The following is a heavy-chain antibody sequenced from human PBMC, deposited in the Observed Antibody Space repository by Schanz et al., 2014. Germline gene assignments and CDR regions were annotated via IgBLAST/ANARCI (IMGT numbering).Heavy chain of an antibody. Sequence: QVQLVQSGAEVKKPGASVKVSCTASGYTFTSYDINWVRQAPGQGLEWLGWMNPNSGNTGYAQKFQGWVTMTRDTSISTAYMELSRLKSDDTAVYYCARAFGGYDPAGALDYWGQGTLVTVSS. CDR2: MNPNSGNT. CDR1: GYTFTSYD. J-gene: IGHJ4*02. V-gene: IGHV1-8*01. D-gene: IGHD5-12*01. CDR3: ARAFGGYDPAGALDY.